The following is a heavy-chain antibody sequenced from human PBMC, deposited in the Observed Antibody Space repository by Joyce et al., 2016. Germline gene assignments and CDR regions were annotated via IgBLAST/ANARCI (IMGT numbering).Heavy chain of an antibody. CDR3: ARDVPYYYDSSGYYRNWFDP. V-gene: IGHV4-39*07. CDR2: IYYSVST. D-gene: IGHD3-22*01. J-gene: IGHJ5*02. CDR1: GDSISNKNYY. Sequence: QLQLQESGPGLVKPSETLSLTCTVSGDSISNKNYYWGWIRQPPGKGLEWIGSIYYSVSTRYNSSLKSRVTISVDTSKNQFSLKLGSVTAADTAVYYCARDVPYYYDSSGYYRNWFDPWGQGTLVTVSS.